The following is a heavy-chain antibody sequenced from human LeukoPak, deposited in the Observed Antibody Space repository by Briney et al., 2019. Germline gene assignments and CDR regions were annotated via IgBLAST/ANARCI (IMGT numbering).Heavy chain of an antibody. V-gene: IGHV3-48*01. Sequence: GGSLRLSCAASGFTFSTYSMNWVRQAPGKGLEWVSYISSSSSTIYYADSVKGRFTISRDNAENSLYLQMNSLRAEDTAVYYCAELGITMIGGVWGKGTTVTISS. CDR2: ISSSSSTI. CDR3: AELGITMIGGV. J-gene: IGHJ6*04. CDR1: GFTFSTYS. D-gene: IGHD3-10*02.